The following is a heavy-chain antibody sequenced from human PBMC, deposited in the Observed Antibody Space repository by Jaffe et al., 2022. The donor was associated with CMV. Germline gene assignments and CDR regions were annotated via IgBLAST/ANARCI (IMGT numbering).Heavy chain of an antibody. D-gene: IGHD3-10*01. CDR3: ARDYGSGMDV. CDR1: GLTFSSYG. J-gene: IGHJ6*03. CDR2: IWYDGSNK. V-gene: IGHV3-33*08. Sequence: QVQLVESGGGVVQPGRSLRLSCAASGLTFSSYGMHWVRQAPGKGLEWVAIIWYDGSNKYYADSVKGRFTISRDNSKNTLFLQMNSLRAEDTAVYYCARDYGSGMDVWGKGTTVTVSS.